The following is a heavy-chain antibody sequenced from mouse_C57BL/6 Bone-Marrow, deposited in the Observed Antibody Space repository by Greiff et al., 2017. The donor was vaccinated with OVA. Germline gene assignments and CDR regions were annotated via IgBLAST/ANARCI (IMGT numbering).Heavy chain of an antibody. CDR3: ARGYYGSSYLHWYFDV. CDR2: ISYDGSN. J-gene: IGHJ1*03. Sequence: EVKLQESGPGLVKPSQSLSLTCSVTGYSITSGYYWNWIRQFPGNKLEWMGYISYDGSNNYNPSLKNRISITRDTSKNQFFLKLNSVTTEDTATYYCARGYYGSSYLHWYFDVWGTGTTVTVSS. D-gene: IGHD1-1*01. V-gene: IGHV3-6*01. CDR1: GYSITSGYY.